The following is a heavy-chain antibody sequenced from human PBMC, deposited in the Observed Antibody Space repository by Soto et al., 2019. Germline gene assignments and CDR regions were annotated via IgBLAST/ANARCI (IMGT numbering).Heavy chain of an antibody. V-gene: IGHV3-23*01. Sequence: EVQLLESGGGLVQPGGSLRLSCAASGFTFSSYAMSWVRQAPGKGLEWVSVISGSGGSTYYADSLKGRFTISRDNSKNTLYLQMHSMRAEDTAVYYCAKRTPGWYFDLWGRGTLVTVSS. J-gene: IGHJ2*01. CDR3: AKRTPGWYFDL. CDR2: ISGSGGST. CDR1: GFTFSSYA.